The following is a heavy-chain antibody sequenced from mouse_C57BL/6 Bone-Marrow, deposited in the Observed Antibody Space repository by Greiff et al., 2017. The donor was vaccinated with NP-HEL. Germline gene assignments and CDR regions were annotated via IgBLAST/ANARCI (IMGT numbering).Heavy chain of an antibody. D-gene: IGHD1-1*01. V-gene: IGHV5-16*01. CDR1: GFTFSDYY. Sequence: EVQLVESEGGLVQPGSSMKLSCTASGFTFSDYYMAWVRQVPEKGLEWVANINYDGSSTYYLDSLKSRFIISRDNAKNILYLQMSSLKSEDTATYYCARDRRDYGSSGYYAMDYWGQGTSVTVSS. CDR2: INYDGSST. CDR3: ARDRRDYGSSGYYAMDY. J-gene: IGHJ4*01.